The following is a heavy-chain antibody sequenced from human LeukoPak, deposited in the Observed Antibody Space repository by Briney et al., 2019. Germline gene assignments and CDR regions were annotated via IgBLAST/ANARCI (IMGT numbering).Heavy chain of an antibody. V-gene: IGHV1-69*04. CDR2: IIPILGIA. D-gene: IGHD2-2*01. Sequence: ASVKVCCKASGGTFSSYAISWVRQAPGQGLEWMGRIIPILGIANYAQKFQGRVTITADKSTSTAYMELSSLRSEDTAVYYCAREGYCSSTSCSPPEYWGQGTLVTVSS. CDR3: AREGYCSSTSCSPPEY. J-gene: IGHJ4*02. CDR1: GGTFSSYA.